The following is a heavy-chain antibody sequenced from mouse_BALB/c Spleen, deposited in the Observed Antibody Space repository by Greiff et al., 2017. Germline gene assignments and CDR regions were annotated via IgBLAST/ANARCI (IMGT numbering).Heavy chain of an antibody. CDR1: GYTFTSYW. J-gene: IGHJ3*01. CDR3: TVITTVVEGFAY. D-gene: IGHD1-1*01. V-gene: IGHV1-69*02. Sequence: QVQLQQPGAELVRPGASVKLSCKASGYTFTSYWINWVKQRPGQGLEWIGNIYPSDSYTNYNKKFKDKATLTVDKSSSTAYMQLSSPTSADSAVYYCTVITTVVEGFAYWGQGTLVTVSA. CDR2: IYPSDSYT.